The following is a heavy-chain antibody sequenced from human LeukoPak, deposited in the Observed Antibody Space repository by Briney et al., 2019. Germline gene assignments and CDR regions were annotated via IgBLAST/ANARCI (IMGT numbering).Heavy chain of an antibody. CDR1: GESISSHY. CDR3: AREGISSGTLDY. J-gene: IGHJ4*02. D-gene: IGHD6-19*01. Sequence: SETLSLTCNVSGESISSHYWSWTRQSPGKGLEWIGYITNSGTTNFNPSLKSRVTISRDTSKNQISLRLSSVTAADTAVFYCAREGISSGTLDYWGQGTLVTVSS. CDR2: ITNSGTT. V-gene: IGHV4-59*11.